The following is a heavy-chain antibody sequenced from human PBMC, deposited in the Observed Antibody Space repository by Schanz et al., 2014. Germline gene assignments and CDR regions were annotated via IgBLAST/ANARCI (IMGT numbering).Heavy chain of an antibody. Sequence: EVQLVESGGGLVQPGGSLRLSCAASGFTLSNYAMSWVRQAPGKGLGWVSALSEGGGGTHYADSVRGRFTISSDSSKNTLYRHMSSLRADDTAVYYCAKYRGYYRVSGSYRELESWGQGTLVTVSS. D-gene: IGHD3-10*01. CDR1: GFTLSNYA. J-gene: IGHJ4*02. CDR3: AKYRGYYRVSGSYRELES. CDR2: LSEGGGGT. V-gene: IGHV3-23*04.